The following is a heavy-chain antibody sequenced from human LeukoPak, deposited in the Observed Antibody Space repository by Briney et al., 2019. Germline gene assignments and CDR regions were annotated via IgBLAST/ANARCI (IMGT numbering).Heavy chain of an antibody. J-gene: IGHJ6*02. CDR3: SRGPIQLWVHNAMDV. D-gene: IGHD1-1*01. CDR2: IRSKAYGGTT. CDR1: GFTFGDHA. Sequence: GWSLRLSCTPFGFTFGDHAMSWVRQAPGKGLEWVGFIRSKAYGGTTEYAASVKGRFTISRDDSKSIAYLQMNSLITDDTAVYYCSRGPIQLWVHNAMDVWGQGTTVTVSS. V-gene: IGHV3-49*04.